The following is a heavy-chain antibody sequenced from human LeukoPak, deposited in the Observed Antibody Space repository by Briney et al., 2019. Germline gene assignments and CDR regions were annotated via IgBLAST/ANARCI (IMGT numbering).Heavy chain of an antibody. CDR2: INPNSGGT. J-gene: IGHJ4*02. CDR3: ARDPTGYFHCDY. V-gene: IGHV1-2*02. D-gene: IGHD3-9*01. CDR1: GYTFTGYY. Sequence: ASVKVSCKASGYTFTGYYMHWVRQAPGQGLEWMGWINPNSGGTNYAQKFQGRVTMTRDTSISTAYMELSRLRSDDTAVYYCARDPTGYFHCDYWGQGTLVTVSS.